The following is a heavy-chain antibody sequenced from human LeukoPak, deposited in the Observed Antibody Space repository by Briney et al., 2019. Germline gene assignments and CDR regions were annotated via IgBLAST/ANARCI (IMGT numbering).Heavy chain of an antibody. CDR2: IFPGDSDT. D-gene: IGHD3-10*01. V-gene: IGHV5-51*01. Sequence: GESLKISCKGFGYGFANFWIGWVRQMPGKGLEWMGIIFPGDSDTRYSPSIQGQVTLSADKSITTAYLQWTSLKASDTAMYYCARTGTSLDPLFDSWGQGTLVTVSS. CDR3: ARTGTSLDPLFDS. J-gene: IGHJ4*02. CDR1: GYGFANFW.